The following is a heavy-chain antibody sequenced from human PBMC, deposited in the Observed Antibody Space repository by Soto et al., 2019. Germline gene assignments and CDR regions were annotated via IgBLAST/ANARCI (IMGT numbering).Heavy chain of an antibody. D-gene: IGHD4-17*01. Sequence: SETLSLTCTVSGGSISSYYWSWIRQPPGKGLEWIGYIYYSGSTNYNPSLKSRVTISVDTSKNQFSLKQSSVTAADTAVYYCARGAYGDYYYYGMDVWGQGTTVTVSS. CDR2: IYYSGST. CDR3: ARGAYGDYYYYGMDV. CDR1: GGSISSYY. V-gene: IGHV4-59*01. J-gene: IGHJ6*02.